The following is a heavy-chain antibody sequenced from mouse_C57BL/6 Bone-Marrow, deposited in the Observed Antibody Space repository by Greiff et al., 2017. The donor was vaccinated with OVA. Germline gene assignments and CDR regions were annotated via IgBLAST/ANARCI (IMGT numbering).Heavy chain of an antibody. CDR1: GFTFSNYW. V-gene: IGHV6-3*01. D-gene: IGHD1-1*01. CDR3: TEAYYYGSSYVGYFDV. CDR2: IRLKSDNYAT. J-gene: IGHJ1*03. Sequence: EVKLMESGGGLVQPGGSMKLSCVASGFTFSNYWMNWVRQSPETGLEWVAQIRLKSDNYATHYAESVKGRFTISRDDSKSSVYLQMNNLRAEDTGIYYCTEAYYYGSSYVGYFDVWGTGTTVTVSS.